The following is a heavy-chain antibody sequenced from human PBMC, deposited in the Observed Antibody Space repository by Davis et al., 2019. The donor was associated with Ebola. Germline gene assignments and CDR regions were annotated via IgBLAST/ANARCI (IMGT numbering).Heavy chain of an antibody. CDR3: ARDHVTTVTHEGPYYYYYGMDV. CDR1: GFTFSSYW. V-gene: IGHV3-7*01. Sequence: GESLKISCAASGFTFSSYWMSWVRQAPGKGLECVANIKHDGSEKYYVDSVKGRFTISRDNAKNSLYLQMNSLRAEDTAVYYCARDHVTTVTHEGPYYYYYGMDVWGQGTTVTVSS. CDR2: IKHDGSEK. D-gene: IGHD4-17*01. J-gene: IGHJ6*02.